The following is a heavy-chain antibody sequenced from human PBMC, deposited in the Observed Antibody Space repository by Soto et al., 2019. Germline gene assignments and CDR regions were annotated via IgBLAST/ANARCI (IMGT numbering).Heavy chain of an antibody. CDR3: ARTEDDISGYYFDY. J-gene: IGHJ4*02. CDR1: GFSVRSNY. V-gene: IGHV3-53*01. Sequence: EVQLVESGGGLIQPGGSLRLSCAASGFSVRSNYMTWVRQAPGKGLEWVSVSYSGGSRYYADSVKGLFTIYRDNSNNTLYLQMNSLRAEDTAVYHCARTEDDISGYYFDYWGQGTLGTVSS. CDR2: SYSGGSR. D-gene: IGHD3-22*01.